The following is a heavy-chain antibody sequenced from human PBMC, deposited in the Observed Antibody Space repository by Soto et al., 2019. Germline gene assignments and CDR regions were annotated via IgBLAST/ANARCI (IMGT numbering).Heavy chain of an antibody. CDR1: GYSFTSYW. Sequence: PGESLKISGRGSGYSFTSYWIGWVRQMPGKGLEWMGIIYPGDSDTRYSPSFQGQVTISADKSISTAYLQWSSLKASDTAMYYCARHGITMVRGVIGGMDVWGQGTTVTVSS. CDR3: ARHGITMVRGVIGGMDV. J-gene: IGHJ6*02. V-gene: IGHV5-51*01. D-gene: IGHD3-10*01. CDR2: IYPGDSDT.